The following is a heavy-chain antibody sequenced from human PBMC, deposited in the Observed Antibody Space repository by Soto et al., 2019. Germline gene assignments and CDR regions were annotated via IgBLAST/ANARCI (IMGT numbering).Heavy chain of an antibody. CDR3: ARARRYCTNGVCYPTRYYYYYYGMDV. V-gene: IGHV1-69*13. J-gene: IGHJ6*02. D-gene: IGHD2-8*01. CDR1: GGTFSSYS. CDR2: IIPIFGTA. Sequence: SVKVSCKASGGTFSSYSISWVRQAPGQGLEWMGGIIPIFGTANYAQKSQGRVTITADESTSTAYMELSSLRSEDTAVYYCARARRYCTNGVCYPTRYYYYYYGMDVWGQGTTVTVSS.